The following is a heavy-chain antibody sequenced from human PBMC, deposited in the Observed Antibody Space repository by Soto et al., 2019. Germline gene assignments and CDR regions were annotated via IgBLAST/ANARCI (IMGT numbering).Heavy chain of an antibody. CDR3: ATHPPNYYDSSGYDWYFDL. J-gene: IGHJ2*01. CDR2: ISSSSSYI. CDR1: GFTFISYS. D-gene: IGHD3-22*01. Sequence: GGSLRLSCAASGFTFISYSMNWVLQAPGKGLEWVSSISSSSSYIYYADSVKGRFTISRDNAKNSLYLQMNSLRAEDTAVYYCATHPPNYYDSSGYDWYFDLWGRGTLVTVSS. V-gene: IGHV3-21*01.